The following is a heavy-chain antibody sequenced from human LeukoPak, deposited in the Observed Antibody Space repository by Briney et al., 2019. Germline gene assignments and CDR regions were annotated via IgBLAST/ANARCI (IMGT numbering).Heavy chain of an antibody. D-gene: IGHD2-15*01. CDR1: GGSISSYY. V-gene: IGHV4-59*01. CDR3: AGYCSGGSCYGAGADAFDI. J-gene: IGHJ3*02. Sequence: SETLSLTCTVSGGSISSYYWSWIRQPPGKGLEWIGYIYYSGSTNYNPSLKSRVTISVDTSKNQFSLKLSSVTAADTAVYYCAGYCSGGSCYGAGADAFDIWGQGTMVTVSS. CDR2: IYYSGST.